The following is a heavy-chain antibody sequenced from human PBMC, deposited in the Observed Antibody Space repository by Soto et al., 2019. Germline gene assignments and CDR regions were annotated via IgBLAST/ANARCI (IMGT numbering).Heavy chain of an antibody. Sequence: QVQLVESGGGLVQPGGSLRLSCTASGFTFSDYYMTWIRQAPGKGLESVSYISSSGTRMYYAGSVKGRFTISRDNAKNSLYLQLNSLRAEDTAVYYCARGYYDVLTDYYRYYYIDVWGKGITVTVSS. CDR2: ISSSGTRM. CDR3: ARGYYDVLTDYYRYYYIDV. CDR1: GFTFSDYY. D-gene: IGHD3-9*01. J-gene: IGHJ6*03. V-gene: IGHV3-11*01.